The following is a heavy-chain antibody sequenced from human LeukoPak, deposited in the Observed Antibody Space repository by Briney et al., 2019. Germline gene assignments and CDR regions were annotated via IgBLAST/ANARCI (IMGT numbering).Heavy chain of an antibody. CDR3: ARGYNYGAHYWFDY. D-gene: IGHD5-18*01. J-gene: IGHJ4*02. Sequence: SETLSLTCTVSDGSINIYYWSWIRQAPGKGLEWIGYIYNSGSTNYNPSLRRRVTISMDTSKIQFSLRLTSVTAADTAMYYRARGYNYGAHYWFDYWGQGTLVTVSS. V-gene: IGHV4-59*01. CDR1: DGSINIYY. CDR2: IYNSGST.